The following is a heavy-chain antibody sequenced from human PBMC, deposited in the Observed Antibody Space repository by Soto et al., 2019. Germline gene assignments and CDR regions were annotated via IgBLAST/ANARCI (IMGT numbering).Heavy chain of an antibody. Sequence: GASVKVSCKASGGTFSSYAISWVRQAPGQGLEWMGGIIPIFGTANYAQKFQGRVTITADESTSTAYMELSSLRSEDTAVYYCARVPELELPRLYFDYWGQGTLVTVSS. J-gene: IGHJ4*02. CDR2: IIPIFGTA. D-gene: IGHD1-7*01. CDR3: ARVPELELPRLYFDY. CDR1: GGTFSSYA. V-gene: IGHV1-69*13.